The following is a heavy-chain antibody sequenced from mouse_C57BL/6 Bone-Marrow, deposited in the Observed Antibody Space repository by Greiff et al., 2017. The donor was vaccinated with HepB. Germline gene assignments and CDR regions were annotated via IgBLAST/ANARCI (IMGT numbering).Heavy chain of an antibody. D-gene: IGHD1-1*01. Sequence: VQLQQSGAELARSGASVKLSCKASGYTFTSYGISWVKQRTGQGLEWIGEIYPRSGNTYYNEKFKGKATLTADKSSSTAYMELRSLTSEDSAVYFCARERGYYYGSRPWFAYWGQGTLVTVSA. J-gene: IGHJ3*01. CDR1: GYTFTSYG. CDR2: IYPRSGNT. CDR3: ARERGYYYGSRPWFAY. V-gene: IGHV1-81*01.